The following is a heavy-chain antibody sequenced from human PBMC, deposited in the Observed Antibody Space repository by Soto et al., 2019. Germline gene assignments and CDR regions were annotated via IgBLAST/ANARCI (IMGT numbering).Heavy chain of an antibody. V-gene: IGHV1-46*01. CDR2: VNPSDGRA. Sequence: QVDLVQSGAEVTKPGASVKMSCKSSGYRLSNYYMHWVRQAPGQGLEWMGIVNPSDGRANYARKFQGRVTMTWDTSTTTLYMEVNSLRSDDTAIYYCARAELIVAGQAFDSWGQGTLVTVSS. J-gene: IGHJ4*02. D-gene: IGHD5-12*01. CDR1: GYRLSNYY. CDR3: ARAELIVAGQAFDS.